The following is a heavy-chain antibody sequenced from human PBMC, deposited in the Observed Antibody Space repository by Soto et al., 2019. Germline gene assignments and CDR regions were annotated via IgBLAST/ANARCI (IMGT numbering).Heavy chain of an antibody. Sequence: DVQLLESGGGLVQPGGSLRLSCAASGFTFSNYAMSWVRQAPGKGLEWVSTISGGGDSTYYADSVKGRFTISRDSSKNTLYLPVNSLRAEDTAAYYCAKRSLTPAAMKSPFDYWGQGTLVTVSS. V-gene: IGHV3-23*01. CDR1: GFTFSNYA. CDR2: ISGGGDST. J-gene: IGHJ4*02. D-gene: IGHD2-2*01. CDR3: AKRSLTPAAMKSPFDY.